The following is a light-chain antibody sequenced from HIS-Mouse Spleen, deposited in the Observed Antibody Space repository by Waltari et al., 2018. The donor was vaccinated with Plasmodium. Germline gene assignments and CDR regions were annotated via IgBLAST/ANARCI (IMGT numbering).Light chain of an antibody. CDR2: AAS. J-gene: IGKJ1*01. CDR3: QQSYSTWT. CDR1: QSISSY. Sequence: DIQMTQSPSSLSASVGDRVTITCQASQSISSYLNWYQQKPGKAPKLLIDAASSLQSGVPSRFGGSGSGTDFTLTISSLQPEDFATYYCQQSYSTWTFGQGTKVEIK. V-gene: IGKV1-39*01.